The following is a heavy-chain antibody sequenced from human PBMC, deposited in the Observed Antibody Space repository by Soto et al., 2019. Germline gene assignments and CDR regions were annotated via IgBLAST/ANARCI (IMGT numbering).Heavy chain of an antibody. CDR3: ARAFSGSYYYYYGMDV. Sequence: SVKVSCKASGGTFSSYAISLVRQAPGQGLEWMGGIIPIFGTANYAQKFQGRVTITADESTSTAYMELSSLRSEDTAVCYCARAFSGSYYYYYGMDVWGQGTTVTVSS. CDR2: IIPIFGTA. J-gene: IGHJ6*02. D-gene: IGHD1-26*01. CDR1: GGTFSSYA. V-gene: IGHV1-69*13.